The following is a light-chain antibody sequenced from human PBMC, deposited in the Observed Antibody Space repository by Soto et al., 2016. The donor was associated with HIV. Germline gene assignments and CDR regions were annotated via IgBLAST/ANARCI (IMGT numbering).Light chain of an antibody. J-gene: IGLJ1*01. CDR2: RDT. CDR1: NLGNTY. Sequence: SYDLIQPPSVSVSPGQTASITCSGRNLGNTYASWYQQKPGQSPLMVIYRDTKRPSGIPERFSGSNSGNTATLTISGTQAMDEADYFCQAWDSTTNLYVFGTGTKVTVL. CDR3: QAWDSTTNLYV. V-gene: IGLV3-1*01.